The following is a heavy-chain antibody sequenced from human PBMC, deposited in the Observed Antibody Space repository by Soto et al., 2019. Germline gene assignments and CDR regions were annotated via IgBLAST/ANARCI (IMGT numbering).Heavy chain of an antibody. CDR3: ASTKYYSIGYYYWCLGL. Sequence: GASVKVSCKASEDTFRNYAISWVRQAPGQGLEWMGGIIPIFGAANYAQKFQGRVTITADTSANTVYLELSSLRSEDTAVYYCASTKYYSIGYYYWCLGLWGRGTLVTVSS. V-gene: IGHV1-69*06. D-gene: IGHD3-22*01. J-gene: IGHJ2*01. CDR2: IIPIFGAA. CDR1: EDTFRNYA.